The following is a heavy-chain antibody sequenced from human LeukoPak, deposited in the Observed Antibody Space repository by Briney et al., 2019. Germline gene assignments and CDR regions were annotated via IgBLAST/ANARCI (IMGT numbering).Heavy chain of an antibody. D-gene: IGHD3-10*01. CDR1: GGSFSDTY. CDR2: VNDDGST. V-gene: IGHV4-34*09. Sequence: SETLSLTCAVYGGSFSDTYWSWIRQPPGKGLEWIGEVNDDGSTNYNPSLKSRVTISVDTSKNQFSLKLSSVTAADTAVYYCAREAVLLWFGEPVHWFDPWGQGTLVTVSS. J-gene: IGHJ5*02. CDR3: AREAVLLWFGEPVHWFDP.